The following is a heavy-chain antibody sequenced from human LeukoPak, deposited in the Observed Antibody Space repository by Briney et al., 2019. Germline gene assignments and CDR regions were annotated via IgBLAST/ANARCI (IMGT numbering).Heavy chain of an antibody. CDR1: GYTFTSDY. V-gene: IGHV1-46*01. CDR3: ARLSGSYRDY. CDR2: INPSDGGT. D-gene: IGHD1-26*01. J-gene: IGHJ4*02. Sequence: GASVKVSCKASGYTFTSDYIHWVRQAPGQGLEWMGLINPSDGGTTYAQRFQGRITMTRDTSTNTVYMELSSLRSEDTAVYYCARLSGSYRDYWGQGTLVTVSS.